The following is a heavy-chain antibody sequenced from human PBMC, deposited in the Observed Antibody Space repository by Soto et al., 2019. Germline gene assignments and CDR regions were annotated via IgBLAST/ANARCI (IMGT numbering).Heavy chain of an antibody. Sequence: SQTLSLTCAISGDSVSSTSAAWNWIRQSPSRGLEWLGRTFYRSKWYYDYAVSVKSRITINPDTSKSQFSLQLNSVTPEDTAVYYCSRRLKLGADYYGMDVWGQGTTVTVSS. CDR3: SRRLKLGADYYGMDV. J-gene: IGHJ6*02. V-gene: IGHV6-1*01. CDR1: GDSVSSTSAA. D-gene: IGHD1-26*01. CDR2: TFYRSKWYY.